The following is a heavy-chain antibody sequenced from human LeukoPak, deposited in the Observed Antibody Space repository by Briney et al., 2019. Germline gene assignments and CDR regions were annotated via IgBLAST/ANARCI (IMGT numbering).Heavy chain of an antibody. V-gene: IGHV3-23*01. J-gene: IGHJ6*03. CDR3: AKGRSEYNWNDARYYYYMDV. D-gene: IGHD1-20*01. Sequence: GGFLRLSCAASGFTFSSNVMNWVRQAPGKGLEWVSAISGSGGTTYYADSVKGRFTIPRDNSKNTLYLQMNSLRAEDTAVYYCAKGRSEYNWNDARYYYYMDVWGKGTTVTVSS. CDR2: ISGSGGTT. CDR1: GFTFSSNV.